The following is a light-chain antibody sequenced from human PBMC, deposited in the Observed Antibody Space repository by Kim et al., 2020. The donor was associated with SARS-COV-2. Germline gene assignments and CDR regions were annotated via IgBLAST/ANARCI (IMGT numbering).Light chain of an antibody. CDR3: QAWDSSTAV. V-gene: IGLV3-1*01. CDR1: KLGDEY. J-gene: IGLJ3*02. CDR2: QDS. Sequence: SVSPGKTASITCSGDKLGDEYACWYQQKPGQSPVLGIYQDSKRPSGIPERFSGSNSGNTATLTISGTQAMDEADYYCQAWDSSTAVFGGGTKLTVL.